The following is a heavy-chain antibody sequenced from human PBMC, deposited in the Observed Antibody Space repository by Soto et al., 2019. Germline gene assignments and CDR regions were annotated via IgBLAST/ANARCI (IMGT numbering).Heavy chain of an antibody. V-gene: IGHV1-2*02. Sequence: QVQLVQSGAEVKKLGASVKVSCEASGYNFIDYYIHWVRQAPGQGFEWVGRISPKSGGTNSAQKFEGRVTMTWDTSLNTAYMELSSLKSDDTAVYYCARPPGYISDWYYFDLWGQGTRVTVSS. CDR3: ARPPGYISDWYYFDL. CDR2: ISPKSGGT. J-gene: IGHJ4*02. D-gene: IGHD3-9*01. CDR1: GYNFIDYY.